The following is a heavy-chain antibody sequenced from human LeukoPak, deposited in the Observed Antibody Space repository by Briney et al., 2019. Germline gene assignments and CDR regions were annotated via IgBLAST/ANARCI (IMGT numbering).Heavy chain of an antibody. Sequence: PGGSLRLPCAASGFTFSSYSMNWVRQAPGKGLEWVSYISSSSSTIYYADSVKGRFTISRDNAKNSLYLQMNSLRAEDTAVYYCARDWGSGWYGGSFDYWGQGTLVTVSS. V-gene: IGHV3-48*01. CDR1: GFTFSSYS. CDR3: ARDWGSGWYGGSFDY. J-gene: IGHJ4*02. D-gene: IGHD6-19*01. CDR2: ISSSSSTI.